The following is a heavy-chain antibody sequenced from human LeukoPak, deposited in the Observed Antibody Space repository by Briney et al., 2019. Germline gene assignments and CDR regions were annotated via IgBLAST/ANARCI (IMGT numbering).Heavy chain of an antibody. CDR2: IYPGDSDT. CDR3: ARRVWDNYGHDY. Sequence: GESLKISFKGSGXSFTTYCIGWVRQMPGKGLEWMGIIYPGDSDTRYSPSFQGQVTISADKSITTAYLQWSSLKASDTAMYYCARRVWDNYGHDYWGQGTLVTVSS. CDR1: GXSFTTYC. J-gene: IGHJ4*02. V-gene: IGHV5-51*01. D-gene: IGHD5-18*01.